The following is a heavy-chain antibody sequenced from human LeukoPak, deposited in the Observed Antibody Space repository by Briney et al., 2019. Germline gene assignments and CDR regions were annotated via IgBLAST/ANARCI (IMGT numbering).Heavy chain of an antibody. CDR3: VSLGYSSSSVRY. J-gene: IGHJ4*02. CDR2: ISNSGSSI. V-gene: IGHV3-11*04. Sequence: PGGSLRLSCAASRFTFSDSYMTWIRQAPGKGLEWVSYISNSGSSIYYADSVKGRFTISRDNSKNTLYLQMNSLRAEDTAVYFCVSLGYSSSSVRYWGQGTLVTVSS. CDR1: RFTFSDSY. D-gene: IGHD6-6*01.